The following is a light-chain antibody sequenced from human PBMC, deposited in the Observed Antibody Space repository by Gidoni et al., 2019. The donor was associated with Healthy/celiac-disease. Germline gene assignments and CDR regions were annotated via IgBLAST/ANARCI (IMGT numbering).Light chain of an antibody. CDR1: QSVSSSY. CDR2: GAS. CDR3: QQYGSSTWT. J-gene: IGKJ1*01. Sequence: EIVLTQSPGTLSLSPGERATLSCRASQSVSSSYLAWYQQKPGQAPRLLIYGASSRATGIPDRFSGSGSGTDFTLTISRLEPEDFAVYYCQQYGSSTWTFGQXTKWKSN. V-gene: IGKV3-20*01.